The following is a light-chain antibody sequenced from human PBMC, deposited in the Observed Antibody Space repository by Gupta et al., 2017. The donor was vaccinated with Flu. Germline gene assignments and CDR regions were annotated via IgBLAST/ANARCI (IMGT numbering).Light chain of an antibody. CDR2: DAF. CDR1: QDINNY. V-gene: IGKV1-33*01. J-gene: IGKJ3*01. Sequence: DIQMTQSPFSLSASVGDRVTITCQASQDINNYLNWYQQKPGKAPKLLIFDAFNLETGVPSRFSGGTSGTDFILTITSLQPEDFATYYCLQETNLPFTFGPGTRVDIK. CDR3: LQETNLPFT.